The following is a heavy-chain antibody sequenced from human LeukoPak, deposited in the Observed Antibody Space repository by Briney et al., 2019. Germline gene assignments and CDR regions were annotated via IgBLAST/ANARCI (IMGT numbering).Heavy chain of an antibody. J-gene: IGHJ3*02. CDR2: IIPIFGTA. Sequence: GSSVRVSFTASGGTFSIYAISWVRQAPGQGVEWMGGIIPIFGTANYAQKFQGRVTITTDESTSTAYMELSSLRSEDTAVYYCARIIHPDIAARSDAFDIWGQGTMVTVSS. CDR1: GGTFSIYA. V-gene: IGHV1-69*05. D-gene: IGHD6-6*01. CDR3: ARIIHPDIAARSDAFDI.